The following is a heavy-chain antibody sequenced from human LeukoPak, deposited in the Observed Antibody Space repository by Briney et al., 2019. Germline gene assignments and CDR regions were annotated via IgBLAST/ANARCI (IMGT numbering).Heavy chain of an antibody. Sequence: SETLSLTCAIYGGSFSGYYWSWIRQPPGKGLEWIGEINHSGSTNYNPSLKSRVTISVDTSKNQFSLKLSSVTAADTAVYYCVSSHGDYVNFSGQGTLVTVSS. CDR2: INHSGST. CDR1: GGSFSGYY. CDR3: VSSHGDYVNF. J-gene: IGHJ4*02. V-gene: IGHV4-34*01. D-gene: IGHD4-17*01.